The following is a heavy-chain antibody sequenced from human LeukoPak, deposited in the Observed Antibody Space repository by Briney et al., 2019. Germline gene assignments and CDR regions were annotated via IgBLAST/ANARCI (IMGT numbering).Heavy chain of an antibody. Sequence: ASVKVSCKASGYTFTGYYMHWVRQAPGQGLEWMGWINPNSGGTNYAQKFQGRVTMTRDTSISTAYMELSRLRSDDTAVYYRASTSDILTGYDYWGQGTLVTVSS. D-gene: IGHD3-9*01. V-gene: IGHV1-2*02. CDR3: ASTSDILTGYDY. CDR2: INPNSGGT. CDR1: GYTFTGYY. J-gene: IGHJ4*02.